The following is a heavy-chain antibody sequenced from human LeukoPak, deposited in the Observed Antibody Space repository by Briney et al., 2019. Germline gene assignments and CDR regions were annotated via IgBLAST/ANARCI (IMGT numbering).Heavy chain of an antibody. CDR1: GFTFNNYG. CDR3: ARGSTMTTVDDAFDI. CDR2: ISSSSSYI. J-gene: IGHJ3*02. V-gene: IGHV3-21*01. D-gene: IGHD4-17*01. Sequence: PGGSLRLSCAASGFTFNNYGMHWVRQAPGKGLEWVSSISSSSSYIYYADSVKGRFTISRDNAKNSLYLQMNSLRAEDTAVYYCARGSTMTTVDDAFDIWGQGTMVTVSS.